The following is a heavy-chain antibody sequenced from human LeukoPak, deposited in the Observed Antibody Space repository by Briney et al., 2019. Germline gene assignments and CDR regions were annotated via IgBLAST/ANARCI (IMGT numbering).Heavy chain of an antibody. J-gene: IGHJ6*04. D-gene: IGHD3-10*01. CDR1: GFSLRSHA. CDR3: ARPWGFGELLLSSGMDV. CDR2: IWYDGSNK. V-gene: IGHV3-33*07. Sequence: PGGSLRLSCATSGFSLRSHAMFWVRQAPGKGLERVAVIWYDGSNKYYADSVKGRFTISRDNSKNTLYLQMNSLRAEDTAVYYCARPWGFGELLLSSGMDVWGKGTTVTVSS.